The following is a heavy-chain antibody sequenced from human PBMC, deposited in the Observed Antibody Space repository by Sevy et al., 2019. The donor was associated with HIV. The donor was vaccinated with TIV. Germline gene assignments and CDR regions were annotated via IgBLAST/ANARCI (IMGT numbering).Heavy chain of an antibody. J-gene: IGHJ4*02. CDR3: AKVQARDGSADKDGY. Sequence: GGSLRLSCAASGFTFSSYAMSWVRQAPGKGLEWVSAISGSGGSTYYADSVKGRFTISRDNSKNTLYLQMNSLRAEDTAVYYCAKVQARDGSADKDGYWGQGTLVTVSS. D-gene: IGHD2-8*01. CDR2: ISGSGGST. CDR1: GFTFSSYA. V-gene: IGHV3-23*01.